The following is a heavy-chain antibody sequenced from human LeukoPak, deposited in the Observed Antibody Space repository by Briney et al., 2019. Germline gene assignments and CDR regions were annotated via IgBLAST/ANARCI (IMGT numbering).Heavy chain of an antibody. J-gene: IGHJ4*02. D-gene: IGHD3-3*01. CDR1: GYTFTDYY. CDR3: ASLTEPFGVDQSFDY. Sequence: GASVKVSCKASGYTFTDYYMHWWRQAPGQGLEGRGWINPNSGGTNYAQKFQGRVTMTRDTSISTAYMELSRLRSDDTAVYYCASLTEPFGVDQSFDYWGQGTLVTVSS. CDR2: INPNSGGT. V-gene: IGHV1-2*02.